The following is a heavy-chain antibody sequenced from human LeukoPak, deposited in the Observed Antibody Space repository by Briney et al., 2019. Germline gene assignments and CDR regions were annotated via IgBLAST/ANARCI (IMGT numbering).Heavy chain of an antibody. CDR2: FDPEDGET. CDR3: ATDAPSNYYFDY. CDR1: GYTLTELS. J-gene: IGHJ4*02. V-gene: IGHV1-24*01. Sequence: ASVKVSCEVSGYTLTELSMHWVRQAPGKGLEWMGGFDPEDGETIYAQKFQGRVTMTEDTSTDTAYMELSSLRSEDTAVYYCATDAPSNYYFDYWGQGTLVTVSS. D-gene: IGHD1-1*01.